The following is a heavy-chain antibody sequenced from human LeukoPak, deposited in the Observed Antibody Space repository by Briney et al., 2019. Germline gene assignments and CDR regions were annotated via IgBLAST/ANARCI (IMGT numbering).Heavy chain of an antibody. Sequence: PSETLSLTCTVSGGSISSYYWSWIRQPPGKGLEWIGYIYYSGSTNYNPSLKSRVTISVDTSKNQFSLKLSSVTAADTAVYYCARLKTMWLEEYYYYGMDVWGQGTTVTVSS. CDR3: ARLKTMWLEEYYYYGMDV. CDR1: GGSISSYY. V-gene: IGHV4-59*08. J-gene: IGHJ6*02. D-gene: IGHD5-12*01. CDR2: IYYSGST.